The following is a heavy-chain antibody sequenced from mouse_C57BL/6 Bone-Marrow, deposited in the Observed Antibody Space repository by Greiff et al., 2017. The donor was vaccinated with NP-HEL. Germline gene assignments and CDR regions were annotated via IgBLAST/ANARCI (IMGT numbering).Heavy chain of an antibody. CDR1: GYTFTSYW. J-gene: IGHJ1*03. Sequence: QVQLQQPGAELVKPGASVKMSCKASGYTFTSYWITWVKQRPGQGLEWIGDIYPGSGSTNYNEKFKSKATLTVDTSSSTAYMQLSSLTSEDSVVYFCARSYYGSSYVWYFDVWGTGTTVTVSS. CDR3: ARSYYGSSYVWYFDV. CDR2: IYPGSGST. D-gene: IGHD1-1*01. V-gene: IGHV1-55*01.